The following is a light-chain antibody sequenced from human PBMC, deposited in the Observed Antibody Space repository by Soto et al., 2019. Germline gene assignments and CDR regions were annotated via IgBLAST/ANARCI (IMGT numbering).Light chain of an antibody. V-gene: IGKV2-30*01. CDR1: QSLIYNDGSTY. J-gene: IGKJ1*01. CDR3: MQGPHWRT. Sequence: DVVMTQSPLSLPVSLGQPASISCNSSQSLIYNDGSTYLNWFQQRPGLSPRRLVCKLCYRDSGVPDRFSGGESVTAFTLKISRVEAEDVGNYFCMQGPHWRTFGQGTKVEI. CDR2: KLC.